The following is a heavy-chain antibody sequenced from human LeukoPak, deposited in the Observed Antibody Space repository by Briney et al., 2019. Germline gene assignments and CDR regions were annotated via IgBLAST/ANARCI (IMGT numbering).Heavy chain of an antibody. J-gene: IGHJ5*02. CDR2: ISAYNGHT. D-gene: IGHD2-15*01. CDR1: GYTFTSYG. V-gene: IGHV1-18*01. CDR3: ARDRGDKFDP. Sequence: ASVKVSCKASGYTFTSYGISWVGQAPGQGREGMGWISAYNGHTNYAQKLQGRVTMTTDTSTSTAYKQLRSLRSDDTAVYYCARDRGDKFDPWGQGTLATVSS.